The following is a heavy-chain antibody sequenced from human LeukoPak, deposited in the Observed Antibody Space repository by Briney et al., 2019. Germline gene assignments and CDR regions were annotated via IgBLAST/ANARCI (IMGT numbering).Heavy chain of an antibody. Sequence: SQTLSLTCTVSGGSISSGSYYWSWIRQPAGKGLEWIGRIYTSGSTNYNPSLKSRVTISVDTSKNQFSLKLSSVTAADTAVYYCARYGFGKSVDAFDIWGQGTMVTVSS. CDR3: ARYGFGKSVDAFDI. J-gene: IGHJ3*02. D-gene: IGHD3-10*01. V-gene: IGHV4-61*02. CDR1: GGSISSGSYY. CDR2: IYTSGST.